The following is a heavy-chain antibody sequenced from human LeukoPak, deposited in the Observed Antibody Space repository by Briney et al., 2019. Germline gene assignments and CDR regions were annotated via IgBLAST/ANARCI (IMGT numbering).Heavy chain of an antibody. CDR1: GFTFSSYG. CDR2: ISGSGGST. V-gene: IGHV3-23*01. Sequence: PGGSLRLSCAASGFTFSSYGMSWVRQAPGKGLEWVSAISGSGGSTYYADSVKGRFTISRDNSKNTLYLQMNSLRAEDTAVYYCAKDHLMLGTIGCGFDCWGQGTLVTVSS. D-gene: IGHD1-7*01. J-gene: IGHJ4*02. CDR3: AKDHLMLGTIGCGFDC.